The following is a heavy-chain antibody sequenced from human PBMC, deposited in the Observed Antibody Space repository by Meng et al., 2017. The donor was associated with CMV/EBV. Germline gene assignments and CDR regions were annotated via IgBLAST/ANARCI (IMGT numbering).Heavy chain of an antibody. V-gene: IGHV3-7*01. CDR3: ARDSPGGCSSTSCYQRPHKGGYYYGMDV. CDR2: IKQDGSEK. D-gene: IGHD2-2*01. J-gene: IGHJ6*02. CDR1: GFTFSSYW. Sequence: GGSLRLSCAASGFTFSSYWMSWVRQAPGKGLEWVANIKQDGSEKYYVDSAKGRFTISRDNAKNSLYLQMNSLRAEDTAVYYCARDSPGGCSSTSCYQRPHKGGYYYGMDVWGQGTTVTVSS.